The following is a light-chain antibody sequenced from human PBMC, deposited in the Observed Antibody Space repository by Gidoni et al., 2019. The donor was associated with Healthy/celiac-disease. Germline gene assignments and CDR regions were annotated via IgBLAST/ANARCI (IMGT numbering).Light chain of an antibody. CDR1: QSVLYSSNNKNY. V-gene: IGKV4-1*01. Sequence: SLAVSLGERATINCKSSQSVLYSSNNKNYLAWYQQKPGQPPKLLIYWASTRESGVPDRFSGSGSGTDFTLTISSLQAEDVAVYYCQQYYSTPLFGQXTKVEIK. J-gene: IGKJ1*01. CDR3: QQYYSTPL. CDR2: WAS.